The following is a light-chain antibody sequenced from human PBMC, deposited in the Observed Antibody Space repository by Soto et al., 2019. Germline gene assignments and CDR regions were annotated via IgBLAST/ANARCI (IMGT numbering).Light chain of an antibody. CDR3: QQRSNWPLT. V-gene: IGKV3-11*01. Sequence: EIVLTQSPATLSLSPGERATLSCRASQSVSSYLVWFQQKPGQAPRLLIYDASTRATGIPARFSGSGSGTEFALTISSLVPADFAVYYCQQRSNWPLTFGGGTKVDIK. CDR1: QSVSSY. J-gene: IGKJ4*01. CDR2: DAS.